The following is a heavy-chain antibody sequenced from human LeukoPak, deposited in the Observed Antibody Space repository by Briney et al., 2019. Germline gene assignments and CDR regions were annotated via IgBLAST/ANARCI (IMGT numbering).Heavy chain of an antibody. V-gene: IGHV1-69*13. Sequence: ASVKVSCKASGGTFSGYAISWVRQAPGQGLEWMGGIIPIFGTANYAQKFQGRVTITADESTSTAYMELSSLRSEDTAVYYCARGGRGYCSSTSCYFNNWFDPWGQGTLVTVSS. CDR3: ARGGRGYCSSTSCYFNNWFDP. CDR1: GGTFSGYA. D-gene: IGHD2-2*01. J-gene: IGHJ5*02. CDR2: IIPIFGTA.